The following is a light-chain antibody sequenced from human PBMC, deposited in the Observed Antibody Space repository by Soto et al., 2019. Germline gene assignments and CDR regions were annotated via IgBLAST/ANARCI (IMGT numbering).Light chain of an antibody. Sequence: QSVLTQAPSASGSPGQSVTISCTGTSSDVGGYNYVSWYQHHPCKAPKLIIYEVYKRHSGVPYRFSGSKSGNTAALTVSGLQSEEEADYYCSSYAGTNSYVFGTGTKVTVL. J-gene: IGLJ1*01. CDR1: SSDVGGYNY. CDR3: SSYAGTNSYV. V-gene: IGLV2-8*01. CDR2: EVY.